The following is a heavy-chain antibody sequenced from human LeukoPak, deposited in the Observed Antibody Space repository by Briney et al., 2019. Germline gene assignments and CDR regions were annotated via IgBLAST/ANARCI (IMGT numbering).Heavy chain of an antibody. CDR1: GVSISNDNW. J-gene: IGHJ4*02. D-gene: IGHD1-26*01. CDR2: IYHSGST. CDR3: ARESGAFSPFGF. Sequence: PSETLSLTCAVSGVSISNDNWWSWVRQPPGKGLEWIGEIYHSGSTNYNPSLKSRVSMSIDKSRNQLSLELTSVTAADTAIYYCARESGAFSPFGFWGQGTLVTVSS. V-gene: IGHV4-4*02.